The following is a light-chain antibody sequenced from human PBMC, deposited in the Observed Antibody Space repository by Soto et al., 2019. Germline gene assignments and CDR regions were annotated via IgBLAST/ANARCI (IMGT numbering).Light chain of an antibody. CDR1: QSVRNY. Sequence: EIVLTQSPATLSLSPGERATLSCRASQSVRNYVIWYQQKPGLAPRLLIYDTSTRATGIPARFSGSGSGTDYTLPISSLEPEDFAVYYCQQRSSWPLTFGGGTKVEIK. CDR2: DTS. J-gene: IGKJ4*01. CDR3: QQRSSWPLT. V-gene: IGKV3-11*01.